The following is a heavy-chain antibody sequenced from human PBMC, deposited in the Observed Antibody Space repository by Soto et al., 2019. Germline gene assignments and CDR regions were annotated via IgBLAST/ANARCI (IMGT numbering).Heavy chain of an antibody. Sequence: GASVKVSCKASGYTFTNYGISWVRQAPGQGLEWMGWISTYNGNTNYAQKLQGRVTLTADTSTSTAYMELRSLRSDDTAVYYCARGHMYCSTTSCYLTTAEYFQYWGQGTLVTVSS. J-gene: IGHJ1*01. V-gene: IGHV1-18*04. CDR2: ISTYNGNT. D-gene: IGHD2-2*01. CDR3: ARGHMYCSTTSCYLTTAEYFQY. CDR1: GYTFTNYG.